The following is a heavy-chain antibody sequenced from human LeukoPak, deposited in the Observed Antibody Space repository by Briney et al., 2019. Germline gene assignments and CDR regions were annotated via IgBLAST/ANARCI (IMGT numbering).Heavy chain of an antibody. D-gene: IGHD6-19*01. CDR1: GYSFTDYY. CDR3: ATYTSAIQYFLY. CDR2: VNPSGGAT. J-gene: IGHJ4*02. V-gene: IGHV1-2*02. Sequence: GASVKVSCKASGYSFTDYYMHWVRQAPGQGPEWMGWVNPSGGATKYAQKFQDRVTMTRDTSISTAYLELSGLTSDDTAVYYCATYTSAIQYFLYWGLGTLVTVSS.